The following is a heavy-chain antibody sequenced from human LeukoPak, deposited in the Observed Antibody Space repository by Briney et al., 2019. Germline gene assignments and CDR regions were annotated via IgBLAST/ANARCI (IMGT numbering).Heavy chain of an antibody. D-gene: IGHD5-12*01. CDR2: ISSIGNNI. V-gene: IGHV3-48*03. CDR1: GFSFSTYE. CDR3: ARADYSGYSFEY. Sequence: PGGPLRLSCAASGFSFSTYEMNWVRQAPGKGLEWISYISSIGNNINYADSVKGRFTISRDNAKNSLYLQMNSLRAEDTAVYYCARADYSGYSFEYWSQGTLVTVSS. J-gene: IGHJ4*02.